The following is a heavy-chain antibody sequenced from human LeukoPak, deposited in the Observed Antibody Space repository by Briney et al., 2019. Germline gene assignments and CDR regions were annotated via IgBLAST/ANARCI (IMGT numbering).Heavy chain of an antibody. CDR2: IYYSGST. J-gene: IGHJ4*02. V-gene: IGHV4-31*03. CDR3: ARDRRLNTGLDY. Sequence: PSQTLSLTCTVSGGSISSGGYYWSWIRQHPGKGLEWIGYIYYSGSTYYNPSLKSRVTISVDTSKNQFSLKLSSVTAADTAVYYCARDRRLNTGLDYWGQGTLVTVSS. CDR1: GGSISSGGYY. D-gene: IGHD2-8*01.